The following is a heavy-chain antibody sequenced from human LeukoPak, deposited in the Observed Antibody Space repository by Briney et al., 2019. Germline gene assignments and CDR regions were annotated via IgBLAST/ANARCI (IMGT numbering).Heavy chain of an antibody. CDR1: GFTFSYFW. Sequence: GGSLRLSCAASGFTFSYFWMSWVRQAPGKGLEWVANIKEDGSEKYYVDSVKGRFTISRDNAKNSLYLQMNSLRAKDTAMYYCAREYYYDSSGYGSFGYWGQGTLVTVSS. J-gene: IGHJ4*02. V-gene: IGHV3-7*01. D-gene: IGHD3-22*01. CDR2: IKEDGSEK. CDR3: AREYYYDSSGYGSFGY.